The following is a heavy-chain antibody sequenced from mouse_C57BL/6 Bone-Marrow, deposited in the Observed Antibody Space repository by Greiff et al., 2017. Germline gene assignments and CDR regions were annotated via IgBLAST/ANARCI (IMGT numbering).Heavy chain of an antibody. V-gene: IGHV1-61*01. CDR2: IYPSDSET. J-gene: IGHJ4*01. Sequence: QVQLQQPGAELVRPGSSVKLSCKASGYTFTSYWMDWVKQRPGQGLEWIGNIYPSDSETHYNQKFKDKATLTVDKSSSTAYMQLSSLTAEDSAVYYCARSGGNCGDYYAMDYWGQGTSVTVSS. CDR1: GYTFTSYW. D-gene: IGHD2-1*01. CDR3: ARSGGNCGDYYAMDY.